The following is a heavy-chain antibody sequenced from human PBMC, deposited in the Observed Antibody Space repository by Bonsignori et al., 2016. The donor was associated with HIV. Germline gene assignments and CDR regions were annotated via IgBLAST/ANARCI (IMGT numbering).Heavy chain of an antibody. Sequence: WIRQPPGKRLVWVAHIDTDGTTTSYADSVKGRFTISRDNAKNTVHLQMNSLRAEDTAVYYCTSGRRLSNWGQGTLVTVSS. CDR3: TSGRRLSN. D-gene: IGHD1-26*01. CDR2: IDTDGTTT. J-gene: IGHJ4*02. V-gene: IGHV3-74*01.